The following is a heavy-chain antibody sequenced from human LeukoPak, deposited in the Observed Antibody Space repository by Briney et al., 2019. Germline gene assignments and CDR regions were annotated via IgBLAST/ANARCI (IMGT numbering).Heavy chain of an antibody. CDR1: GGSISSSNYY. CDR2: INHSGST. Sequence: SETLSLTCTVSGGSISSSNYYWGWIRQPPGKGLEWIGEINHSGSTNYNPSLKSRVTISVDTSKNQFSLKLSSVTAADTAVYYCARSSEGRYYYDSSGFSYYYYYMDVWGKGTTVTISS. CDR3: ARSSEGRYYYDSSGFSYYYYYMDV. D-gene: IGHD3-22*01. V-gene: IGHV4-39*07. J-gene: IGHJ6*03.